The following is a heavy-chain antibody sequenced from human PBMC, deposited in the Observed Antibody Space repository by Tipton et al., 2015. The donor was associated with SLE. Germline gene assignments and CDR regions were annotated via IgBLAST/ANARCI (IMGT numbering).Heavy chain of an antibody. CDR3: ARDINYYGSGSYWDY. CDR2: ISSSSSTI. J-gene: IGHJ4*02. V-gene: IGHV3-48*01. Sequence: SGFTFSSYSMNWVRQAPGKGLEWVSYISSSSSTIYYADSVKGRFTISRDNAKNSLYLQMNSLRAEDTAVYYCARDINYYGSGSYWDYWGQGTLVTVSS. CDR1: GFTFSSYS. D-gene: IGHD3-10*01.